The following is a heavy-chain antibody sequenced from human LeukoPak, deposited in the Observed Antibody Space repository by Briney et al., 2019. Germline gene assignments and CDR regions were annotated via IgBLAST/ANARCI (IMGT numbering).Heavy chain of an antibody. J-gene: IGHJ6*02. CDR1: GGTFSSYA. Sequence: ASVEVSCKASGGTFSSYAISWVRQAPGQGLEWMGRIIPILGIANYAQKFQGRVTITADKSTSTAYMELSSLRSEDTAVYYCAQKAAAGYYYYGMDVWGQGTTVTVSS. D-gene: IGHD6-13*01. CDR2: IIPILGIA. CDR3: AQKAAAGYYYYGMDV. V-gene: IGHV1-69*04.